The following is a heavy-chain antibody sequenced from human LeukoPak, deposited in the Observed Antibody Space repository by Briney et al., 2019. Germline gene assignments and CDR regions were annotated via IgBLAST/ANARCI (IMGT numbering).Heavy chain of an antibody. V-gene: IGHV4-31*03. CDR1: GGSISSGGYY. J-gene: IGHJ6*02. D-gene: IGHD3-10*01. CDR3: ARGSMVRGAKSPEYYYYGMDV. CDR2: IYYSGST. Sequence: SETLSLTCTVSGGSISSGGYYWSWIRQHPGKGLEWIEYIYYSGSTYYNPPLKSRVTISVDTSKNQFSLKLSSVTAADTAVYYCARGSMVRGAKSPEYYYYGMDVWGQGTTVTVSS.